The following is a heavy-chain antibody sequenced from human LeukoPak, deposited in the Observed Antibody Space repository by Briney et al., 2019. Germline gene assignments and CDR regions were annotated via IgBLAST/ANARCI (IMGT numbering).Heavy chain of an antibody. CDR2: IVVGSGNT. CDR3: ASDAVTTGTKTALGY. J-gene: IGHJ4*02. Sequence: SVKVSCKASGFTVTSSTVQWVRQARGQGLEWIGWIVVGSGNTNYAQKFQERVTINRDMSTSTAYMELISLRSEDTAVYYCASDAVTTGTKTALGYWGQGTLVTVSS. D-gene: IGHD1-1*01. CDR1: GFTVTSST. V-gene: IGHV1-58*01.